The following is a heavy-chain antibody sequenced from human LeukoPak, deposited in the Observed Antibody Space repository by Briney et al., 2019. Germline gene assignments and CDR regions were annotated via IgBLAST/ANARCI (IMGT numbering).Heavy chain of an antibody. V-gene: IGHV1-2*02. CDR1: GYTFTGYY. Sequence: GASVKVSCKASGYTFTGYYMHWVRQAPGQGLEWMGWSNPNSGGTNYAQKFQGRVTMTRDTSISTAYMELSRLRSDDTAVYYCAREGSVAGYNPFDYWGQGTLVTVSS. CDR3: AREGSVAGYNPFDY. D-gene: IGHD5-24*01. J-gene: IGHJ4*02. CDR2: SNPNSGGT.